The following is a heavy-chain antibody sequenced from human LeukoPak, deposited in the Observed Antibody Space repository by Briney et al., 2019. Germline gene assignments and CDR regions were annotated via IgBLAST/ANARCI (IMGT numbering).Heavy chain of an antibody. Sequence: GGSLRLSCAASRFTFSSYAMHWVRQAPGKGLEWVAVISYDGSNKYYADSVKGRFTISRDNSKNTLYLQMNSLRAEDTAVYYCAKSPRGAPNIWCFDYWGQGTLVTVSS. V-gene: IGHV3-30*18. CDR3: AKSPRGAPNIWCFDY. J-gene: IGHJ4*02. D-gene: IGHD2/OR15-2a*01. CDR1: RFTFSSYA. CDR2: ISYDGSNK.